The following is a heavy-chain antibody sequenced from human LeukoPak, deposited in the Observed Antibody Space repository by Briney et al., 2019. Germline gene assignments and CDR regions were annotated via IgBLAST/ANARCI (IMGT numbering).Heavy chain of an antibody. D-gene: IGHD2-2*01. CDR3: ARDQEIVVVPAAPGYGMDV. J-gene: IGHJ6*02. CDR2: ISAYNGNT. Sequence: ASVKVSCKASGYTFTSYGISWVRQAPGQGLEWMGWISAYNGNTNYAQKLQGRVTMTTDTSTGTAYMELRSLRSDDTAVYYCARDQEIVVVPAAPGYGMDVWGQRTTVTVSS. CDR1: GYTFTSYG. V-gene: IGHV1-18*01.